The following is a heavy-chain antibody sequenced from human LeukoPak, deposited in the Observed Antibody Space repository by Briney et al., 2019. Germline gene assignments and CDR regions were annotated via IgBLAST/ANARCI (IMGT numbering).Heavy chain of an antibody. J-gene: IGHJ6*02. CDR2: INHGEST. CDR1: GGSFSGYY. Sequence: SETLSLTCAVSGGSFSGYYWYWIRQPPGKGLEWIGKINHGESTNYNPSLKSRATLSVDTSKNQFSLKLTSVTAADTAVYYCARGRTYYYDTSGYYPSIYYGMDVWGQGTTVIVSS. CDR3: ARGRTYYYDTSGYYPSIYYGMDV. D-gene: IGHD3-22*01. V-gene: IGHV4-34*01.